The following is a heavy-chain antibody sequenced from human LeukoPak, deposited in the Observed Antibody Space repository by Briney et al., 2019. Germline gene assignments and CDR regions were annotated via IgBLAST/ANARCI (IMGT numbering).Heavy chain of an antibody. CDR3: TIPSRDSSAQAL. J-gene: IGHJ4*02. V-gene: IGHV3-73*01. CDR1: GFTFSGSA. D-gene: IGHD3-22*01. Sequence: GGSLRLSCAASGFTFSGSAVHWVRQASGKGLEWVGRIRSKVNTYATAYVASVQGRFTISRDDSQNTAYLQMNSLKTEDTAVYFCTIPSRDSSAQALWGQGTLVSVSS. CDR2: IRSKVNTYAT.